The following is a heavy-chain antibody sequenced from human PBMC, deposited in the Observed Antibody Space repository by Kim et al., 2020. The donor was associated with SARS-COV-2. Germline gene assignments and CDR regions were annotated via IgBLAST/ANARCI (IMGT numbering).Heavy chain of an antibody. V-gene: IGHV4-30-2*05. J-gene: IGHJ4*02. Sequence: CDNPSLKSRVTISVDTSKNQVSLELSSVTAADTAVYYCARVGIVATIIDYWGQGTLVNVSS. CDR3: ARVGIVATIIDY. D-gene: IGHD5-12*01.